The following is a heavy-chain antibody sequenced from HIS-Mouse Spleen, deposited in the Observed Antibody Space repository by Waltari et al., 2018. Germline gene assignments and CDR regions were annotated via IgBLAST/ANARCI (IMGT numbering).Heavy chain of an antibody. CDR1: GFTFSSYW. D-gene: IGHD2-8*01. V-gene: IGHV3-7*01. CDR3: ARDCTNGVCYGY. CDR2: IKQDGSEK. Sequence: EVQLVESGGGLVQPGGSLRLSCAASGFTFSSYWMSWVRHAPWKGREWRDNIKQDGSEKYCVESVKGRFNSSRDNAKNSLYLQMNSLRAEDTAVYYCARDCTNGVCYGYWGQGTLVTVSS. J-gene: IGHJ4*02.